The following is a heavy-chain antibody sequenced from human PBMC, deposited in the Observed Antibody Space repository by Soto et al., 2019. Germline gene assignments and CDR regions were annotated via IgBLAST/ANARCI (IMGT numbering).Heavy chain of an antibody. CDR1: GDSRSSYY. J-gene: IGHJ4*02. CDR3: TRGLPSHFGYDS. CDR2: VFYSGAT. D-gene: IGHD3-10*01. V-gene: IGHV4-59*01. Sequence: QVQLQESGPGLVKPSETLSLTCSVSGDSRSSYYWTWIRQSPGKGLEWVGYVFYSGATNYNPSLKSRVTISLDASKKQVSLRLTSATAADTAVYYCTRGLPSHFGYDSWGQGTLVTVSS.